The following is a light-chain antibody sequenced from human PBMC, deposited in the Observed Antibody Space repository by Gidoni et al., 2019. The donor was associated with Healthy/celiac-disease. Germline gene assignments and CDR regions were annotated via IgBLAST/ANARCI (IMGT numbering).Light chain of an antibody. CDR1: SSTIGSNY. J-gene: IGLJ2*01. CDR2: RNN. CDR3: AAWDDSLRGV. Sequence: SVLTQPPSASGTPGQRVTISCSGSSSTIGSNYVYWYQQLPGTAPKLLIYRNNQRPPGVPDRFSGSKSGTSASLAISGLRSEDEADYYCAAWDDSLRGVFGGGTKLTGL. V-gene: IGLV1-47*01.